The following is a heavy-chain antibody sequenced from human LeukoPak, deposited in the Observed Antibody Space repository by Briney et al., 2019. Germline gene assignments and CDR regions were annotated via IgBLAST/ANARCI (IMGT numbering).Heavy chain of an antibody. J-gene: IGHJ6*03. CDR1: GFTFSDHY. CDR3: ARAGSILDYYYYMDV. D-gene: IGHD3-9*01. V-gene: IGHV3-72*01. Sequence: GGSLRLSCAASGFTFSDHYMDWARQAPGKGLEWVGRTRNKAKSYTTEYAASVKGRFTISRDDSNNSLYLQMNSLKTEDTAVYYCARAGSILDYYYYMDVWGKGTTVTVSS. CDR2: TRNKAKSYTT.